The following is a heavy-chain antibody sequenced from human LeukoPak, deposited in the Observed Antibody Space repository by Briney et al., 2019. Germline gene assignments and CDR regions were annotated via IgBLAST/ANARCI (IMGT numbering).Heavy chain of an antibody. CDR3: VKHSGGVYGNSDS. V-gene: IGHV3-23*01. J-gene: IGHJ4*02. Sequence: GGSLRLSCAASGFTFSSYAMSWVRQAPGKGLEWVSTIGSSGADTYYADSVKGRFTISKDTSKSTLQMNSLSAEDTAVYYCVKHSGGVYGNSDSWGQGTLVTVSS. CDR2: IGSSGADT. D-gene: IGHD1-1*01. CDR1: GFTFSSYA.